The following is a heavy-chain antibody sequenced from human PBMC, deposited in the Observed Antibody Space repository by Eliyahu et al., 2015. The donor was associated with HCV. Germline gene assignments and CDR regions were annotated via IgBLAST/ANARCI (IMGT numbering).Heavy chain of an antibody. Sequence: EVQLVESGGGLVQPGGSLRLSCAXSGLXFSDHXMDWVRXAPGKGLEWVGRSRNRANSYTTEYAASVKGRFTISRDESKNSLYLQMNSLKTEDTAVYYCATDVQEVADCWGQGTLVTVSS. CDR1: GLXFSDHX. V-gene: IGHV3-72*01. D-gene: IGHD5-12*01. CDR2: SRNRANSYTT. J-gene: IGHJ4*02. CDR3: ATDVQEVADC.